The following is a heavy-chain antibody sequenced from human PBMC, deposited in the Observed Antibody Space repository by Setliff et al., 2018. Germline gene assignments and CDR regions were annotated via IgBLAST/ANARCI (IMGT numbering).Heavy chain of an antibody. V-gene: IGHV4-4*07. J-gene: IGHJ6*03. CDR3: ARGGIAMNHYMDV. Sequence: SETLSLTCTVSGGSISSYYWSWIRQPAGKGLEWIGHIYIGGSANYNPSLKSRVTISVDTSKNQFSLRLSSVTAADTAVYYCARGGIAMNHYMDVWGKGTTVTVSS. CDR2: IYIGGSA. CDR1: GGSISSYY. D-gene: IGHD6-13*01.